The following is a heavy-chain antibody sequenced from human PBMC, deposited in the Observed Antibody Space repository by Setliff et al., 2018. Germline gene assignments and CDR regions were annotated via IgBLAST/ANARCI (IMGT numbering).Heavy chain of an antibody. CDR3: VRALTNPDSSDL. CDR1: GYTFTAYY. J-gene: IGHJ3*01. V-gene: IGHV1-2*02. D-gene: IGHD2-8*01. Sequence: ASVKVSCKASGYTFTAYYMHWVRQAPGQGLEWMGWIHPGSGATNLAQRFQCRVTMTRDPSISTAYMELSSLRSDATAVYYCVRALTNPDSSDLWGPGTTVTVSS. CDR2: IHPGSGAT.